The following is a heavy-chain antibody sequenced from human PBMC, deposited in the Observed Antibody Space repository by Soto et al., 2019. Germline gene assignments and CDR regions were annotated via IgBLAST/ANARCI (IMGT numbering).Heavy chain of an antibody. CDR3: AKDHYDSSGYYLSDY. CDR2: ISGSGGST. CDR1: GFTFSSYA. D-gene: IGHD3-22*01. J-gene: IGHJ4*02. V-gene: IGHV3-23*01. Sequence: EVQLLESGGGLVQPGGSLRLSCAASGFTFSSYAMSWVRQAPGKGLEWVSAISGSGGSTYYADSVKGRFTISRDNSKNQLYLQMNSLRAEDTAVYYCAKDHYDSSGYYLSDYWGQGTLVTVSS.